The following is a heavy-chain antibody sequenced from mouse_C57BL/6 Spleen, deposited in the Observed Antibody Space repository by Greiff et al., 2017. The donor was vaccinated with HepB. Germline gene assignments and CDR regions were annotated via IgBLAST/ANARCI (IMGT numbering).Heavy chain of an antibody. CDR3: ARPYYGSSWGYYFDY. J-gene: IGHJ2*01. Sequence: VQLQQPGAELVKPGASVKMSCKASGYTFTSYWITWVKQRPGQGLEWIGDIYPGSGSTNYNEKFKSKATLTVDTSSSTAYMQRSSLTSEDSAVYYCARPYYGSSWGYYFDYWGQGTTLTVSS. CDR2: IYPGSGST. CDR1: GYTFTSYW. D-gene: IGHD1-1*01. V-gene: IGHV1-55*01.